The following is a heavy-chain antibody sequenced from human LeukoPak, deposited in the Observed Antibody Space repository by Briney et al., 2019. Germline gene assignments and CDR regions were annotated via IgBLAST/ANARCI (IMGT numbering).Heavy chain of an antibody. V-gene: IGHV1-24*01. CDR1: GYTLTELS. CDR3: ATSSGYYYGEYY. D-gene: IGHD3-22*01. J-gene: IGHJ4*02. Sequence: ASVKVSCKVSGYTLTELSMHWVRQAPGKGLEWMGGFDPEGGETIYAQKFQGRVTMTEDTSTDTAYMELSSLRSDDTAVYYCATSSGYYYGEYYWGQGTLVTVSS. CDR2: FDPEGGET.